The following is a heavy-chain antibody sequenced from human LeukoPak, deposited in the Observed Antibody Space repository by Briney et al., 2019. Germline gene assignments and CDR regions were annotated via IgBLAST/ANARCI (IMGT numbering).Heavy chain of an antibody. V-gene: IGHV3-30-3*01. J-gene: IGHJ4*02. D-gene: IGHD1/OR15-1a*01. CDR3: ARGTEYFDY. Sequence: PGRSLRLSCAASGFTFSSYAMHWVRQAPGKGLEWVAVISYDGSNKYYADSVKGRFTISRDNSKNTLYLQMNSLRAEDTAVYYCARGTEYFDYWGQGTLVTVSS. CDR1: GFTFSSYA. CDR2: ISYDGSNK.